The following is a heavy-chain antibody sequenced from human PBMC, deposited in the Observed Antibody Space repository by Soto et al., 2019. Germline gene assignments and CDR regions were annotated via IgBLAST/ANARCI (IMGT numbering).Heavy chain of an antibody. Sequence: QVQLVESGGGVVQPGRSLRLSCAASGFTFSSYGMHWVRQAPGKGLEWVAVKWYDGRNTYYADSVKGRFTISRDDSKNTVYLQMNSLRVEDTAVYYCARDWLSRTVDYWGQGTLATVSS. CDR1: GFTFSSYG. J-gene: IGHJ4*02. CDR2: KWYDGRNT. CDR3: ARDWLSRTVDY. V-gene: IGHV3-33*01. D-gene: IGHD5-12*01.